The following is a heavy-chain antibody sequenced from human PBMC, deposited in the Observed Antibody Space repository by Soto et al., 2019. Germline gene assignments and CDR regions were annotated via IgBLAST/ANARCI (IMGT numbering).Heavy chain of an antibody. CDR1: GYVFSGHH. Sequence: ASVKVSWQAFGYVFSGHHLHWGRQAPGQGLEWMGWINHNRGGTNYAQKFQGRVTMTRDTSISTAYMELRRLRFDDTAVYYCAAELYSGGRCCSFDIWGQGTMVTV. V-gene: IGHV1-2*02. D-gene: IGHD2-15*01. CDR3: AAELYSGGRCCSFDI. CDR2: INHNRGGT. J-gene: IGHJ3*02.